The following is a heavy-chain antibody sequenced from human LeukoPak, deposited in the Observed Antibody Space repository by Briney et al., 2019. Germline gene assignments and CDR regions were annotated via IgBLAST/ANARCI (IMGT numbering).Heavy chain of an antibody. CDR2: ISGSSSYI. CDR1: GFTFSSYG. V-gene: IGHV3-21*01. Sequence: GGSLRLSCAASGFTFSSYGMNWVRQAPGKGLEWVSSISGSSSYIYYADSVKGRFTISRDNAKNSLYLQMNSLRAEDTAVYYCARSHDSSGYPWFDYWGQGTLVTVSS. CDR3: ARSHDSSGYPWFDY. J-gene: IGHJ4*02. D-gene: IGHD3-22*01.